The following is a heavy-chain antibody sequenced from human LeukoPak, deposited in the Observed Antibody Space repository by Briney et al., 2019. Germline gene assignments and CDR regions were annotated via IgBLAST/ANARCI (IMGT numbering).Heavy chain of an antibody. D-gene: IGHD5-18*01. CDR3: ATRDQSRTDVVPPDY. Sequence: PSETLSLTCAVSGVSVSSNNWWTWVRQPPGKGLEWIGEIHRSGITNYSPSLRSRVTLSIDSFNNHLSLKLNSATAADTAVYFCATRDQSRTDVVPPDYWGQGTLVTVSS. CDR2: IHRSGIT. V-gene: IGHV4-4*02. J-gene: IGHJ4*02. CDR1: GVSVSSNNW.